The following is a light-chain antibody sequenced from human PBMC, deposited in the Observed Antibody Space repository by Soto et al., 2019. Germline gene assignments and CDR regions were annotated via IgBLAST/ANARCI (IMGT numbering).Light chain of an antibody. Sequence: QSVLTQPPSVSGAPGQRVTISCTGSISNIGAGYDVHWYQQLPGTAPKLLIYANTNRPSGVPDRFSGSKSGTSASLAITGLQAEDEADYYCQSYDSSLSGSIVFGTGTKVTVL. CDR3: QSYDSSLSGSIV. V-gene: IGLV1-40*01. J-gene: IGLJ1*01. CDR1: ISNIGAGYD. CDR2: ANT.